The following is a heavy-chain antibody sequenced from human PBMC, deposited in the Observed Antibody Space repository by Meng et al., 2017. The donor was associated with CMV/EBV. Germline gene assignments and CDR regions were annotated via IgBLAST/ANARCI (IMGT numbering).Heavy chain of an antibody. CDR2: ISSSGSTI. CDR3: ARVHITIFGVAPDY. J-gene: IGHJ4*02. Sequence: GESLKISCAASGFTFSDYYMSWIRQAPGKGLEWVSYISSSGSTIYYADSVKGRFTISRDNAKNSLYLQMNSLRAEDTAVYYCARVHITIFGVAPDYWGQGTLVTVPQ. CDR1: GFTFSDYY. V-gene: IGHV3-11*04. D-gene: IGHD3-3*01.